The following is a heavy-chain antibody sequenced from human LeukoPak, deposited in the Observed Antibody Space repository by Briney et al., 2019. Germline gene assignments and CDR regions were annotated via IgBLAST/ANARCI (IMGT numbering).Heavy chain of an antibody. Sequence: GASVKVSCKVSGYTLTELSMNWVRQAPGKGLEWMGGFDLEDGETIYAQKFQGRVTMTEDTSTDTAYVELSSLRSEDTAVYYCAAAVLLVFDYWGQGPLVTVSS. V-gene: IGHV1-24*01. CDR2: FDLEDGET. CDR3: AAAVLLVFDY. D-gene: IGHD2-15*01. J-gene: IGHJ4*02. CDR1: GYTLTELS.